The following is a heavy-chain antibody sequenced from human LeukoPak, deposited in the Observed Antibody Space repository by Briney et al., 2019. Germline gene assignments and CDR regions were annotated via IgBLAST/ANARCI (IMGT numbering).Heavy chain of an antibody. J-gene: IGHJ3*02. Sequence: ASVKVSCKASGGTFSSYAISWVRQAPGQGLEWMGGIIPIFGTANYAQKFQGRVTITTDESTSTAYMELSSLRSEDTAVYYCARDRSQVERRWWSALDIWGQGTMVTVSS. V-gene: IGHV1-69*05. CDR3: ARDRSQVERRWWSALDI. CDR2: IIPIFGTA. D-gene: IGHD1-1*01. CDR1: GGTFSSYA.